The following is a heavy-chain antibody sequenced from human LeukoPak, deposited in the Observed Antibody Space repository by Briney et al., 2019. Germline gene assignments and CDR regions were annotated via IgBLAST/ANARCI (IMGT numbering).Heavy chain of an antibody. CDR2: ISDSGGST. Sequence: PGGSLRLSCAVSGITLSNYGMSWVRQAPGKGLEWVAGISDSGGSTNYADYVKGRFTISRDNPKNTLYLQMNSLRAEDTAVYFCAKRGVVIRVILVGFHKEAYYFDSWGQGALVTVSS. CDR3: AKRGVVIRVILVGFHKEAYYFDS. D-gene: IGHD3-22*01. J-gene: IGHJ4*02. CDR1: GITLSNYG. V-gene: IGHV3-23*01.